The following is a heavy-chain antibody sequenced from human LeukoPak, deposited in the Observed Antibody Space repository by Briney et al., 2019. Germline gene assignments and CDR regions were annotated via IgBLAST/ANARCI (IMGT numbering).Heavy chain of an antibody. V-gene: IGHV4-4*07. CDR1: GGSISSYY. Sequence: PSETLSLTCTVSGGSISSYYWSWIRQPAGKGLEWIGRIYTSGSTNYNPSLKSRVTMSVDTSKNQFSLKLSSVTAADTAVYYCARDRGPSGSYYDAFDIWGQGPMVTVSS. CDR2: IYTSGST. CDR3: ARDRGPSGSYYDAFDI. J-gene: IGHJ3*02. D-gene: IGHD1-26*01.